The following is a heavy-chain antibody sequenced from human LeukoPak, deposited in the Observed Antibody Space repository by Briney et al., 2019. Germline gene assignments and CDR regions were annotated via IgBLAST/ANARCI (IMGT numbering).Heavy chain of an antibody. D-gene: IGHD1-26*01. CDR2: ISGSGGST. V-gene: IGHV3-23*01. CDR1: GFTFSSYA. Sequence: GGSLRLSCAASGFTFSSYAMTWVRQAPGKGPEWVSGISGSGGSTYYADSVKGRFTISRDNAKNSLYLQMNSLRAEDTAVYYCARLVGATGYWGQGTLVTVSS. J-gene: IGHJ4*02. CDR3: ARLVGATGY.